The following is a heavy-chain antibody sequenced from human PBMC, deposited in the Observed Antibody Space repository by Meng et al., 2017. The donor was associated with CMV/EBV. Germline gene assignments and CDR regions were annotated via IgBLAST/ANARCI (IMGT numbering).Heavy chain of an antibody. CDR2: ISDYNGNT. CDR1: GYTFTSYG. V-gene: IGHV1-18*01. D-gene: IGHD4-11*01. J-gene: IGHJ5*02. Sequence: QVQLVQSGAEVKKPGASVKFSCKASGYTFTSYGSSWVRQAPGPGLEWMGWISDYNGNTNYAQKLQGRVTMTTDTSTSTAYMELRSLRSDDTAVYYCARALYSNYDNWFDPWGQGTLVTVSS. CDR3: ARALYSNYDNWFDP.